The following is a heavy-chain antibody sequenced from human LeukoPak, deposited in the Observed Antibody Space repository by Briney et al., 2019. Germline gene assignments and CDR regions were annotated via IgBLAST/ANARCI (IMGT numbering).Heavy chain of an antibody. D-gene: IGHD6-19*01. CDR1: GFTFSSYG. CDR2: ISYDGSNK. CDR3: AKDLLAVAGKGAFDI. J-gene: IGHJ3*02. Sequence: GGSQRLSCAASGFTFSSYGMHWVRQAPGKGLEWVAVISYDGSNKYYADSVKGRFTISRDNSKNTLYLQMNSLRAEDTAVYYCAKDLLAVAGKGAFDIWGQGTMVTVSS. V-gene: IGHV3-30*18.